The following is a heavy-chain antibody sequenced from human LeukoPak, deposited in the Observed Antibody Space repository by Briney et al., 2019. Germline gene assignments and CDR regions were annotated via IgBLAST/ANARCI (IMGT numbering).Heavy chain of an antibody. D-gene: IGHD6-25*01. CDR1: GGSISSSSHY. CDR3: VRTAGYFDY. V-gene: IGHV4-39*01. CDR2: IHYSENT. J-gene: IGHJ4*02. Sequence: PETLSLTCTVSGGSISSSSHYWGWIRQPPGKGLEWIGSIHYSENTYYNPSLKSRVTISVDTSKNQFSLKLSSLTAADTAVYYCVRTAGYFDYWGQGTLVTVSS.